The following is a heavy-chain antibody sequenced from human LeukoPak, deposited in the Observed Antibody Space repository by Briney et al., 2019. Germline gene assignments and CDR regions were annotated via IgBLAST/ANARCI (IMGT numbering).Heavy chain of an antibody. V-gene: IGHV1-18*01. D-gene: IGHD2-2*01. CDR3: AREDIVVVPAALGGYYYYGMDV. CDR2: IRAYNGNT. J-gene: IGHJ6*02. CDR1: GYTFTSYG. Sequence: ASVKVSCKASGYTFTSYGISWVRQAPGQGLEWMGWIRAYNGNTNYAQKLQGRVTMTTDTSTSTAYMELRSLRSDDTAVYYCAREDIVVVPAALGGYYYYGMDVWGQGTTVTVSS.